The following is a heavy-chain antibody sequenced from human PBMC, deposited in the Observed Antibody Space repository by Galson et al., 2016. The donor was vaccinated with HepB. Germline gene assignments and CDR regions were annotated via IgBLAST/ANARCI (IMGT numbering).Heavy chain of an antibody. CDR2: ISRNGGTS. V-gene: IGHV3-64D*09. D-gene: IGHD5-24*01. Sequence: SLRLSCAPSGLTFSAFTMHWVRQAPGKGLEYVSAISRNGGTSKYADSLKGRFTISRDNSKSTLFLQMSSLRPDDTAVYYCVVGKGFNSLDYWGQGTLVAVSS. CDR1: GLTFSAFT. J-gene: IGHJ4*02. CDR3: VVGKGFNSLDY.